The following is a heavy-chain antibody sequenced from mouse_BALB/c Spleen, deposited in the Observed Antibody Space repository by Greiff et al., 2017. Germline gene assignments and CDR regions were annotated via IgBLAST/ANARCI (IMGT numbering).Heavy chain of an antibody. J-gene: IGHJ3*01. Sequence: EVQGVESGGGLVQPGGSMKLSCVASGFTFSNYWMNWVRQSPEKGLEWVAEIRLKSNNYATHYAESVKGRFTISRDDSKSSVYLQMNNLRAEDTGIYYCTKYDYDRAWFAYWGQGTLVTVSA. V-gene: IGHV6-6*02. CDR2: IRLKSNNYAT. D-gene: IGHD2-4*01. CDR1: GFTFSNYW. CDR3: TKYDYDRAWFAY.